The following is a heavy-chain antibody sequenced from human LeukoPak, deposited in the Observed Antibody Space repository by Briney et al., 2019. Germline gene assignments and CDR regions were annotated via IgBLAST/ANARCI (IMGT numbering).Heavy chain of an antibody. CDR2: IYTSGST. Sequence: SETLSLTCTVSGGSISSYYWSWIRQPAGKGLEWIGRIYTSGSTNYNPSLKSRVTMSVDTSKNQFSLKLSSVTAADTAVYYCARGNLGGYYDILTGYSTYYYYYMDVWGKGTTVTISS. CDR1: GGSISSYY. J-gene: IGHJ6*03. V-gene: IGHV4-4*07. CDR3: ARGNLGGYYDILTGYSTYYYYYMDV. D-gene: IGHD3-9*01.